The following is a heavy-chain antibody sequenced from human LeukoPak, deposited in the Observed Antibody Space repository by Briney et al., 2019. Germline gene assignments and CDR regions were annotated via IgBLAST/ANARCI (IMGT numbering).Heavy chain of an antibody. V-gene: IGHV4-59*11. CDR3: ARVGLRYFDY. Sequence: SETLSLTCTVSGGSISGHYWTWIRQPPGKGPVWIGSIFYSGSPNYNPSLKSRVTMSVDTSKNQFSLKLTSVTTADTAVYYCARVGLRYFDYWGQGTLVTVSS. CDR1: GGSISGHY. D-gene: IGHD3-9*01. CDR2: IFYSGSP. J-gene: IGHJ4*02.